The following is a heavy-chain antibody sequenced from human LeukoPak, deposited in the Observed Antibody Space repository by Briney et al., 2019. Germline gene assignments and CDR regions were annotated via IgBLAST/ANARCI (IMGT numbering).Heavy chain of an antibody. CDR1: GGTFSSYA. CDR3: ATEIRLCCRSRGAFDI. V-gene: IGHV1-18*01. D-gene: IGHD6-13*01. J-gene: IGHJ3*02. Sequence: ASVKVSCKASGGTFSSYAISWVRQAPGQGLEWMGWISTNNGDTKYGKKFQGRVIMTTDTSTSTTYMEVRSLRSDDTAVYYCATEIRLCCRSRGAFDIWGQGTMVTVSS. CDR2: ISTNNGDT.